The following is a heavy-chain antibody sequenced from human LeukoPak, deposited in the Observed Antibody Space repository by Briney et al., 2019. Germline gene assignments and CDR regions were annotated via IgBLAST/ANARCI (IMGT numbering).Heavy chain of an antibody. CDR2: IGSDGSRK. J-gene: IGHJ6*02. D-gene: IGHD3-22*01. Sequence: GGSLRLSCAASGFTFSNCWMHWVRQAPGKGLEWVSRIGSDGSRKSYADSVKGRFTISRDNAKNTLYLQMNSLRAEDTAVYYCARDTYYYNSSAFYHYYYGMDVWGQGTTVTVSS. CDR3: ARDTYYYNSSAFYHYYYGMDV. CDR1: GFTFSNCW. V-gene: IGHV3-74*01.